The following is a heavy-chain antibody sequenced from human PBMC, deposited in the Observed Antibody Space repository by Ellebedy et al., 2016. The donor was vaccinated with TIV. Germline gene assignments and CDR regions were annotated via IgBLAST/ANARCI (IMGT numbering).Heavy chain of an antibody. CDR3: ARDSVVLPGAYFNY. Sequence: ASVKVSCKASGYTFTDYYIHWVRQAPGQVPEWMGWLRPSDGATKYAQKFQGRVTMTRDTSISTAYMELNSLISYDTAIYFCARDSVVLPGAYFNYWGQGVLVTVSS. D-gene: IGHD4-23*01. CDR1: GYTFTDYY. J-gene: IGHJ4*02. V-gene: IGHV1-2*02. CDR2: LRPSDGAT.